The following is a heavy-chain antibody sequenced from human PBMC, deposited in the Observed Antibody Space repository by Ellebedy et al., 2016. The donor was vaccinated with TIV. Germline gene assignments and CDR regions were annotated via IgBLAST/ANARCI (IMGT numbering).Heavy chain of an antibody. J-gene: IGHJ3*02. CDR1: GGSISSGGYY. Sequence: MPSETLSLTCTVSGGSISSGGYYWSWIRQHPGKGLEWIGYIYYSGSTYYNPSLKSLVTISVDTSKNQFSLKLSSVTAADTAVYYCARVPYYYDSSGYLGTKGAFDIWGQGTMVTVSS. V-gene: IGHV4-31*01. CDR2: IYYSGST. CDR3: ARVPYYYDSSGYLGTKGAFDI. D-gene: IGHD3-22*01.